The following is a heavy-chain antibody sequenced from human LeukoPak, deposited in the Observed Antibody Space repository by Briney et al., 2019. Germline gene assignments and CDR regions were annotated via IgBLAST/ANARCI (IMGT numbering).Heavy chain of an antibody. Sequence: GGSLRLSCAASGFTFTYSAMTWVRQAPGKGLEWVSTVSGSGGNTYYADSVKGRFTISRANSENTVSLQMNSLRAQDTAVYYCAKSLAVPGSPDQWGQGTLVTVSS. CDR3: AKSLAVPGSPDQ. CDR2: VSGSGGNT. CDR1: GFTFTYSA. D-gene: IGHD6-19*01. J-gene: IGHJ4*02. V-gene: IGHV3-23*01.